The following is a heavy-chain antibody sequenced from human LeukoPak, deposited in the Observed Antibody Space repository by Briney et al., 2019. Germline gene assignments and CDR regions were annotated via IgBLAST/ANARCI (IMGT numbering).Heavy chain of an antibody. D-gene: IGHD1-26*01. V-gene: IGHV3-23*01. J-gene: IGHJ4*02. CDR2: ISGSGGST. CDR1: GFTFSSCA. Sequence: PGGSLRLSCAASGFTFSSCAMSWVRQAPGKGLEWVSAISGSGGSTYYADSVKGRFTISRDNSKNTLYLQMNSLGAEDTAIYYCAKDGEGTTKFHYWGQGTLVTVSS. CDR3: AKDGEGTTKFHY.